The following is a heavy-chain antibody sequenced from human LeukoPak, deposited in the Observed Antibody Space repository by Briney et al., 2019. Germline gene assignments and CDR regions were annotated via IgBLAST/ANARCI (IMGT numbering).Heavy chain of an antibody. CDR1: GGSISYYY. Sequence: ASETLSLTCTVPGGSISYYYWSWIRQPPGKGLECIGYFYYSGSTNYNPSLKSRVTMSVDTPKNEFSLKSTSVTAADTAVYYCARGHSGYPYYFDYWGQGALVTVSS. J-gene: IGHJ4*02. D-gene: IGHD5-12*01. CDR2: FYYSGST. CDR3: ARGHSGYPYYFDY. V-gene: IGHV4-59*01.